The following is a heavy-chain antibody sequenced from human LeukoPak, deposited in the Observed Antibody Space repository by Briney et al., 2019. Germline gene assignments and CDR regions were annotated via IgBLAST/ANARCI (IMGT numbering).Heavy chain of an antibody. V-gene: IGHV3-21*01. J-gene: IGHJ4*02. CDR2: ISAGCSYI. CDR1: GFTFSTYS. CDR3: ARDNPYTSGRGCRDY. D-gene: IGHD6-19*01. Sequence: GGSLRLSCAASGFTFSTYSMNWVRQAQGKGLEWVSSISAGCSYIYYADSVKGRFTISRDNAKSSLYLQMNSLRDEDTAVYYCARDNPYTSGRGCRDYWGQGTLFTVSS.